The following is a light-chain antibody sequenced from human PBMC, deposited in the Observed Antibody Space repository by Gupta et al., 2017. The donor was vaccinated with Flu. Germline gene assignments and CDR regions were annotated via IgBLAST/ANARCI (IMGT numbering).Light chain of an antibody. J-gene: IGLJ2*01. CDR3: QVWDSGSDEVV. CDR1: NIGSKS. Sequence: SYVLTQPPSASVAPGQTARITCGENNIGSKSVHWYQQKPGQAPMLVVYDDSDRPSGIPQRFSGSNSVNTATLTISRVEAGYEADYFCQVWDSGSDEVVFGGGTKLTVL. V-gene: IGLV3-21*02. CDR2: DDS.